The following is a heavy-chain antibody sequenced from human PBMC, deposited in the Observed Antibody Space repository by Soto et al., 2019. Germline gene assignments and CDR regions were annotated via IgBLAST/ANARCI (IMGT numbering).Heavy chain of an antibody. J-gene: IGHJ4*02. V-gene: IGHV3-23*01. Sequence: GGSLRLSCAASGLTFSSYAMSWVRQAPGKGLEWVSAISGSGGSTFYADSVKGRITISRDNSKNTLFLQMNSLRAEDTAVYYCAGRIAVAGTLAYWGQGTLVTVSS. CDR1: GLTFSSYA. CDR3: AGRIAVAGTLAY. CDR2: ISGSGGST. D-gene: IGHD6-19*01.